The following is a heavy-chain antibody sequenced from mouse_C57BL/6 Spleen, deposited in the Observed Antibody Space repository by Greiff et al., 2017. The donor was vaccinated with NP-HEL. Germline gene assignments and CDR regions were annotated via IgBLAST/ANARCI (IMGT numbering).Heavy chain of an antibody. V-gene: IGHV1-63*01. J-gene: IGHJ3*01. CDR2: IYPGGGYT. CDR3: ARRGDGYYAWFAY. Sequence: QVQLQQSGAELVRPGTSVKMSCKASGYTFTNYWIGWAKQRPGHGLEWIGDIYPGGGYTNYNEKFKGKATLTADKSSSTAYMQFSSLTSEDSAIYYCARRGDGYYAWFAYWGQGTLVTVSA. CDR1: GYTFTNYW. D-gene: IGHD2-3*01.